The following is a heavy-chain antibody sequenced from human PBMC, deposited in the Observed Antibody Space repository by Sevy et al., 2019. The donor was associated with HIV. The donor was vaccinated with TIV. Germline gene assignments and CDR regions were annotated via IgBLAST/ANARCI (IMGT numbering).Heavy chain of an antibody. J-gene: IGHJ5*02. CDR2: IYYSGST. D-gene: IGHD3-3*01. CDR3: ATHALSITIFGVVTRNWFDP. CDR1: GGSISRNSHY. Sequence: SGTLSLTCTVSGGSISRNSHYWGWIRQPPGKGLEWIGSIYYSGSTYYNPSLKSRVTISGDTSKNQFSLKLSSVTAADTAVYYCATHALSITIFGVVTRNWFDPWGQGTLVTVSS. V-gene: IGHV4-39*01.